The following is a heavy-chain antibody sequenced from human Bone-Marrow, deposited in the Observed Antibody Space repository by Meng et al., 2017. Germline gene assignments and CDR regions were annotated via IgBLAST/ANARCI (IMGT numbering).Heavy chain of an antibody. CDR3: ARESGYSSGWYSLGYYYYGMDV. CDR1: GGSISSSSYY. J-gene: IGHJ6*02. V-gene: IGHV4-39*07. D-gene: IGHD6-19*01. CDR2: IYYSGST. Sequence: SETLSLTCTVSGGSISSSSYYWGWIRQPPGKGLEWIGSIYYSGSTYYNPSLKSRVTMSVDTSKNQFSLKLSSVTAADTAVYYCARESGYSSGWYSLGYYYYGMDVWGQGTTVTVSS.